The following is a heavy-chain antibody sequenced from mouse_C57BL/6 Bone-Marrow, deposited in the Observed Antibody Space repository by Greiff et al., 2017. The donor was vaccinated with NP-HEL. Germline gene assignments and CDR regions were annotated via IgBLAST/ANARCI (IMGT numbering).Heavy chain of an antibody. CDR3: ARDPLLLRYFDY. D-gene: IGHD1-1*01. J-gene: IGHJ2*01. CDR1: GFNIKNTY. Sequence: EVKLMESVAELVRPGASVKLSCTASGFNIKNTYMHWVKQRPEQGLEWIGRIDPANGNTKYAPKFQGKATITADTSSNTAYLQLSSLTSEDTAIYYCARDPLLLRYFDYWGQGTTLTVSS. V-gene: IGHV14-3*01. CDR2: IDPANGNT.